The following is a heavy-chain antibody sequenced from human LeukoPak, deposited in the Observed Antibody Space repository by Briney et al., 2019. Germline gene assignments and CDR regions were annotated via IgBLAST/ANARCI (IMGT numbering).Heavy chain of an antibody. Sequence: GGSLRLSCAASGFTFSDYSMSWIRQAPGKGLEWVSYIRSSGNTIYYADSVKGRFTISRDNAKNSLYLQMNSLRAEDTAVYYCARDWDSSGYPHIDYWGQGTLVTVSS. D-gene: IGHD3-22*01. V-gene: IGHV3-11*04. J-gene: IGHJ4*02. CDR1: GFTFSDYS. CDR3: ARDWDSSGYPHIDY. CDR2: IRSSGNTI.